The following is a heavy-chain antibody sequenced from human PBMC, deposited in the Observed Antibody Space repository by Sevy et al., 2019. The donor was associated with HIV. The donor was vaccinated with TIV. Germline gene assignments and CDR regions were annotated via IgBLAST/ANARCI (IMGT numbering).Heavy chain of an antibody. D-gene: IGHD6-19*01. CDR1: GFTFSSYA. V-gene: IGHV3-23*01. J-gene: IGHJ5*02. Sequence: GGSLRLSCAASGFTFSSYAMSWVRQAPGKGLEWVSAISGSGGSTYYADSVKGRFTISRDNSKNTLYLQMNSLRAEDTAVYYCAKYSGGWYGPGGATNWFDPWGQGTLVTVSS. CDR2: ISGSGGST. CDR3: AKYSGGWYGPGGATNWFDP.